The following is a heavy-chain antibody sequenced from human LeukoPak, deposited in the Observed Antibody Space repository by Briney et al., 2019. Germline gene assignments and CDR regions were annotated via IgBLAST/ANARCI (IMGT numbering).Heavy chain of an antibody. CDR2: IYSGGST. CDR1: GGSISSYY. Sequence: ETLSLTCTVSGGSISSYYWSWIRQPPGKGLEWVSVIYSGGSTYYADSVKGRFTISRDNSKNTLYLQMNSLRAEDTAVYYCAREDPGGGFDYWGQGTLVTVSS. CDR3: AREDPGGGFDY. J-gene: IGHJ4*02. V-gene: IGHV3-53*01. D-gene: IGHD3-10*01.